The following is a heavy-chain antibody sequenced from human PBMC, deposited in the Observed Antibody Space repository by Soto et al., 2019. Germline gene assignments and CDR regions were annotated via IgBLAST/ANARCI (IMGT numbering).Heavy chain of an antibody. Sequence: EVQLVESGGGLVQPEGSLRLSCAASGFTFSDHYMDWVRQAPGKGLEWVGRIKNKANSYTTEYAEPVKGRFIISRDDSKHSVFLQMNRLKTDDTAVYYCTRVRLGSIRSSDYWGQGILVTVSS. D-gene: IGHD3-3*02. V-gene: IGHV3-72*01. CDR3: TRVRLGSIRSSDY. CDR1: GFTFSDHY. J-gene: IGHJ4*02. CDR2: IKNKANSYTT.